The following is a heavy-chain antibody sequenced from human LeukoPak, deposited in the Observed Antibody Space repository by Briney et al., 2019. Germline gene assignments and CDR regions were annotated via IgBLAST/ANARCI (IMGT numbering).Heavy chain of an antibody. CDR1: GYTLSSHA. CDR2: SNVGNGNT. CDR3: ARGVSYGMDV. J-gene: IGHJ6*02. Sequence: GASVEVSCKASGYTLSSHAMHWVRQATGQRLEWMGWSNVGNGNTKYSQEFQGRVTITRDTSASTAYMELSSLTSEDMAVYYCARGVSYGMDVWGQGTTVTVSS. V-gene: IGHV1-3*02. D-gene: IGHD3-10*01.